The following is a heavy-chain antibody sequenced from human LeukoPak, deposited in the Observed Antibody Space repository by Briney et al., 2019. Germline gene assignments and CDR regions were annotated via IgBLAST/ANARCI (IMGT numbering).Heavy chain of an antibody. V-gene: IGHV1-18*01. CDR2: ISAYNGNT. CDR1: GYTFTSYG. CDR3: ARGDQSYYYDSREDAFDI. D-gene: IGHD3-22*01. J-gene: IGHJ3*02. Sequence: ASVKVSCKASGYTFTSYGISWVRQAPGQGLEWMGWISAYNGNTNYAQKLQGRVTVTTDTSTSTAYMELRSLRSDDTAVYYCARGDQSYYYDSREDAFDIWGQGTMVTVSS.